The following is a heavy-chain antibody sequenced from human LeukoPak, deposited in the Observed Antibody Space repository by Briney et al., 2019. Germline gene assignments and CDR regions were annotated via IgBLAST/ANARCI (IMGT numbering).Heavy chain of an antibody. CDR2: IFYTGNT. CDR3: ARGGYHGSWYYFDY. J-gene: IGHJ4*02. V-gene: IGHV4-59*12. D-gene: IGHD6-13*01. Sequence: SETLSLTCTVSGGSITTYYWTWVRQPPGEGLDYIGFIFYTGNTNYNPSLKSRVTMSVDTSKNQFSLKLSSVTAADTAVYYCARGGYHGSWYYFDYWGQGTLVTVSS. CDR1: GGSITTYY.